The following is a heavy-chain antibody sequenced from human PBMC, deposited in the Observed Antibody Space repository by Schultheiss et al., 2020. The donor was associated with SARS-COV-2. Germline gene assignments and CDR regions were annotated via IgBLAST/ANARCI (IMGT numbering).Heavy chain of an antibody. CDR1: GLTVSNAW. CDR3: TTYQLLVYYFDY. V-gene: IGHV3-15*01. J-gene: IGHJ4*02. CDR2: IKSKTEGGAT. Sequence: GGSLRLSCAASGLTVSNAWMSWVRQAPGKGLEWVGRIKSKTEGGATDYAAPVKGRFTISRDDSKNTLCLQMNSLKTEDTGMYYCTTYQLLVYYFDYWGQGTLVTVSS. D-gene: IGHD2-2*01.